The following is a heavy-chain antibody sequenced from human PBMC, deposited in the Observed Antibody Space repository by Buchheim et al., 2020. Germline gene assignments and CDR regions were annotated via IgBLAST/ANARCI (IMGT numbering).Heavy chain of an antibody. J-gene: IGHJ5*02. D-gene: IGHD2-2*02. CDR2: INPSGGST. Sequence: QVQLVQSGAEVKKPGASVKVSCKASGYTFTSYYMHWVRQAPEQGLEWMGIINPSGGSTSYAQKFQGRVTMTRDTPTSTVYMELSSLRSEDTAVYYCARVSTYCSSTSCYRLDNWFDPWGQGTL. V-gene: IGHV1-46*01. CDR3: ARVSTYCSSTSCYRLDNWFDP. CDR1: GYTFTSYY.